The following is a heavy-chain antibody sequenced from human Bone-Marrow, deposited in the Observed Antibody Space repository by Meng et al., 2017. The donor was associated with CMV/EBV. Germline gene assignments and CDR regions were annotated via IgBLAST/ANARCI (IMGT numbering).Heavy chain of an antibody. CDR2: IYWNDDK. V-gene: IGHV2-5*01. CDR3: AHRGDYDFWSGIGGSDY. CDR1: GFSLSTSGVG. D-gene: IGHD3-3*01. Sequence: SGPTLVKPTQTLTLTCTFSGFSLSTSGVGVGWIRQPPGKALEWLALIYWNDDKRYSPSLKSRLTITKDTSKNQVVLTMTNMDPVDTATYYCAHRGDYDFWSGIGGSDYWGQGTLVTVSS. J-gene: IGHJ4*02.